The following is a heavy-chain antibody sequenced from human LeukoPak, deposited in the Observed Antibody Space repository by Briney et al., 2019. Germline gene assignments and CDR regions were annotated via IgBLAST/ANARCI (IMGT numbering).Heavy chain of an antibody. CDR2: INSDGSST. CDR1: GFTFSSYW. CDR3: AREGGIAVAGIIDY. Sequence: GGSLRLSCAASGFTFSSYWMHWVRQAPGKGLVWVSRINSDGSSTSYADSVKGRFTISRDNAKNTLYLQMNSLRAEDTAVYYCAREGGIAVAGIIDYWGQGTLVTVSS. J-gene: IGHJ4*02. V-gene: IGHV3-74*01. D-gene: IGHD6-19*01.